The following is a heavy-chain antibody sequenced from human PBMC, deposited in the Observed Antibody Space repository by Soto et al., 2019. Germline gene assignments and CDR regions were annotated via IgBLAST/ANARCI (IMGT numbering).Heavy chain of an antibody. Sequence: ASVKVSCKASGGTFSSYAISWVRQAPGQGLEWMGGIIPIFGTANYAQKFQGRVTITADESTSTAYMELSSLRSEDTAVYYCARGYYYDSSGHYYSAFDIWGQGTMVTVSS. CDR3: ARGYYYDSSGHYYSAFDI. J-gene: IGHJ3*02. D-gene: IGHD3-22*01. V-gene: IGHV1-69*13. CDR2: IIPIFGTA. CDR1: GGTFSSYA.